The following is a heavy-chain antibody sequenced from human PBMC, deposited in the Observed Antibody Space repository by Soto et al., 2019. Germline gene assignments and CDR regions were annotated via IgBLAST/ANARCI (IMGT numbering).Heavy chain of an antibody. D-gene: IGHD4-17*01. CDR2: IYYSGST. CDR3: ARRYGPGFDY. J-gene: IGHJ4*02. Sequence: PSETLSLTCTVSGGSIISYYWSWIRQPPGKGLEWIGYIYYSGSTNYNPSLKSRVTISVDTSKNQFSLKLSSVTAADTAVYYCARRYGPGFDYWGQGTQVTVSS. V-gene: IGHV4-59*08. CDR1: GGSIISYY.